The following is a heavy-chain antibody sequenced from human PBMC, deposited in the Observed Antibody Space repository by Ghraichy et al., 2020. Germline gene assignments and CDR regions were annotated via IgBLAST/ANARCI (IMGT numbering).Heavy chain of an antibody. CDR2: ISCVGGST. V-gene: IGHV3-9*01. Sequence: GGSLRLSCVGSDFRFDDFAMHWVRQSPGKGLEWVSGISCVGGSTDYADSVKGRFTISRDNAKNSLYLQLNSLRPEDTALYYCAKDRYGGYNWRNNWLDRRGRGTLVTVSS. J-gene: IGHJ5*02. CDR3: AKDRYGGYNWRNNWLDR. D-gene: IGHD5-12*01. CDR1: DFRFDDFA.